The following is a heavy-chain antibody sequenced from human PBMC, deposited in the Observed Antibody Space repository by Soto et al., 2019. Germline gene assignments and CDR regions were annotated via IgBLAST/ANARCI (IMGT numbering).Heavy chain of an antibody. CDR3: ARVSRXERWYDIFTGYGDAFDI. CDR1: GFTFISYA. Sequence: GGSVRLYCAAFGFTFISYAMHGVRQATGKGLEWVAVISYDGSNKYYADSVKGRFTISRDNSKNTLYLQMHSLRAEDTAVYYCARVSRXERWYDIFTGYGDAFDIWGQGTMVTVSS. J-gene: IGHJ3*02. D-gene: IGHD3-9*01. V-gene: IGHV3-30-3*01. CDR2: ISYDGSNK.